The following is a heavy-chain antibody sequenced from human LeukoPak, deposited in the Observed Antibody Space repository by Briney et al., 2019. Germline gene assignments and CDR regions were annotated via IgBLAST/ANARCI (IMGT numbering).Heavy chain of an antibody. Sequence: PSETLSLTCTVSGGSISGYYWSWIRQPPGKGLEWIGYIYYSGSTNYNPSLKSRVTISVDTSKKQFSLKLSSVTAADTAVYYCARGWSGDYIDYWGQGTLVTVSS. D-gene: IGHD4-17*01. CDR2: IYYSGST. CDR3: ARGWSGDYIDY. CDR1: GGSISGYY. V-gene: IGHV4-59*01. J-gene: IGHJ4*02.